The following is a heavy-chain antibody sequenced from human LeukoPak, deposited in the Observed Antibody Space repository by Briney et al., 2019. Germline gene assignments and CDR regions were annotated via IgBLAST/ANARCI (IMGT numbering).Heavy chain of an antibody. CDR1: GGSIRSYF. CDR2: IYYSGST. V-gene: IGHV4-59*01. Sequence: SETLSLTCTGSGGSIRSYFWSWIRQPPGKGLEWIGYIYYSGSTNYNPSLKSRVTISVATSKNQFSLKLSSVTAADPAVYYCAKRNPQYDYVWEMDYWGEGPLVTVSS. CDR3: AKRNPQYDYVWEMDY. D-gene: IGHD3-16*01. J-gene: IGHJ4*02.